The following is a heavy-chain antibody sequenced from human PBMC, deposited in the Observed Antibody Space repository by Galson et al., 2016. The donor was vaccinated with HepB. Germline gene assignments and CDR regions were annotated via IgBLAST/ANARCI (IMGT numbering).Heavy chain of an antibody. V-gene: IGHV3-23*01. CDR2: ISGSGGVT. CDR3: ATRAATPGKPFDF. CDR1: GFTSSDFW. Sequence: SLRLSCAASGFTSSDFWIHWVRQVPGKGLEWVSSISGSGGVTYYADSVKGQFTISRDNSKNTLFLQMNSLRAGDTAVFYCATRAATPGKPFDFWGRGTLVTVSS. J-gene: IGHJ4*02.